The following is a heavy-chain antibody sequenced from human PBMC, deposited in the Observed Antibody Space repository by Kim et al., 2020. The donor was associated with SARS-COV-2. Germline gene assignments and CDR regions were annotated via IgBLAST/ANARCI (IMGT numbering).Heavy chain of an antibody. CDR2: ISSSSSYI. CDR3: ARGAYGDYEEDYYYGMDV. Sequence: GGSLRLSCAASGFTFSSYSMNWVRQAPGKGLEWVSSISSSSSYIYYADSVKGRFTISRDNAKNSLYLQMNSLRAEDTAVYYCARGAYGDYEEDYYYGMDVWGQGTTVTVSS. D-gene: IGHD4-17*01. CDR1: GFTFSSYS. V-gene: IGHV3-21*01. J-gene: IGHJ6*02.